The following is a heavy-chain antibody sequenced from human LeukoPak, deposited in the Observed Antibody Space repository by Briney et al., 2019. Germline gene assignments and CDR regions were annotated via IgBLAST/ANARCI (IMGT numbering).Heavy chain of an antibody. Sequence: GGSLRLSCAASRFTFVNFVMSWVRQAPGKGLEWVSSIGGSGVTTFYADSVKGRFTISRDSSKNTLSLQMNDLRAEDTAVYYCARVGDHFHWYLDLWGRGTLVTVSS. V-gene: IGHV3-23*01. CDR2: IGGSGVTT. CDR1: RFTFVNFV. J-gene: IGHJ2*01. D-gene: IGHD3-3*02. CDR3: ARVGDHFHWYLDL.